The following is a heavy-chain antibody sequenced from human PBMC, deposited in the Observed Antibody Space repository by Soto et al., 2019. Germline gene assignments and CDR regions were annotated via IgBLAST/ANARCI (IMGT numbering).Heavy chain of an antibody. CDR1: GASISSSY. CDR3: ARGGCSSCWFDP. D-gene: IGHD3-10*02. V-gene: IGHV4-59*01. Sequence: PSETLSLTCTVSGASISSSYWSWIRQPPGKGPEWIGYIHYSKSRTLFNPSLKSRDAISVDTSNNHFSLNVSFVTAADTAVYYCARGGCSSCWFDPWGQGTLVTVS. J-gene: IGHJ5*02. CDR2: IHYSKSRT.